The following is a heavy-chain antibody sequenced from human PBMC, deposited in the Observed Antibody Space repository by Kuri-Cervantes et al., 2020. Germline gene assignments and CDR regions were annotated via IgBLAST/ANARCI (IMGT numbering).Heavy chain of an antibody. D-gene: IGHD2-2*01. Sequence: SETLSPTSAVDGGSLSGYYWSWIRHPPGKGREWVGEINQSGSTNYNPSLKIRVTISVDTSKYQFSLKLSSVTAADAAVYYCARDRRCSSTSCLYSGSYYYFDYWGQGTLVTVSS. J-gene: IGHJ4*02. V-gene: IGHV4-34*01. CDR3: ARDRRCSSTSCLYSGSYYYFDY. CDR1: GGSLSGYY. CDR2: INQSGST.